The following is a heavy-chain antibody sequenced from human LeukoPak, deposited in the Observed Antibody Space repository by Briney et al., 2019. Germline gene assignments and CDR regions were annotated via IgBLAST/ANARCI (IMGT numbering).Heavy chain of an antibody. CDR2: ISSSSSYI. Sequence: GGSLRLSCAASGFTFSDYYMSWIRQAPGKGLEWVSSISSSSSYIYYADSVKGRFTISRDNAKNSLYLQMNSLRAEDTAVYYCARDRDYYFDYWGQGTLVTVSS. CDR3: ARDRDYYFDY. J-gene: IGHJ4*02. V-gene: IGHV3-11*06. CDR1: GFTFSDYY.